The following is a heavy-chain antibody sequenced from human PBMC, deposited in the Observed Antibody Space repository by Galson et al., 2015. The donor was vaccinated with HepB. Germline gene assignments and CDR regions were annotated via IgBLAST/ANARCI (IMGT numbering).Heavy chain of an antibody. D-gene: IGHD3-22*01. Sequence: SVKVSCKVSGYTLTELSMHWVRQAPGKGLEWMGGFDPEDGETIYAQKFQGRVTMTEDTSTDTAYMELSSLRSEDTAVYYCATDLARLYYYDSSATSPFQHWGQGTLVTVSS. J-gene: IGHJ1*01. CDR1: GYTLTELS. V-gene: IGHV1-24*01. CDR3: ATDLARLYYYDSSATSPFQH. CDR2: FDPEDGET.